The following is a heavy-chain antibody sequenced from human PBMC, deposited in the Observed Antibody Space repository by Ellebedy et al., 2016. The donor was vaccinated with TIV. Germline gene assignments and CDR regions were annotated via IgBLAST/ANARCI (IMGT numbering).Heavy chain of an antibody. CDR1: GFSFRSYW. V-gene: IGHV3-7*01. Sequence: GGSLRLSCAASGFSFRSYWMSWVRQAPGKGLKWVANIYQDGSDQYYADSVKGRFTISRDNANKSLFLQMNSLRVDDTAVYYCARRGSYGDYAVQVNSWFDTWGQGTLVSVSS. CDR2: IYQDGSDQ. D-gene: IGHD4-17*01. CDR3: ARRGSYGDYAVQVNSWFDT. J-gene: IGHJ5*02.